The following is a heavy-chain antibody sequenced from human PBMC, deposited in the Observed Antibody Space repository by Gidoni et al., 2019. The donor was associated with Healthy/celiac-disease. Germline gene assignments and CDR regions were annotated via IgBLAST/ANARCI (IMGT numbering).Heavy chain of an antibody. CDR2: ISGSGGST. Sequence: EVQLLESGGGLVQPGGSLRLSCAASGFTFSSYAMSWVRQAPGKGLEWVSAISGSGGSTYYADSVKGRFTISRDNSKNTLYLQMNSLRAEDTAVYYCANSKDGITGTLHFDYWGQGTLVTVSS. J-gene: IGHJ4*02. D-gene: IGHD1-7*01. V-gene: IGHV3-23*01. CDR1: GFTFSSYA. CDR3: ANSKDGITGTLHFDY.